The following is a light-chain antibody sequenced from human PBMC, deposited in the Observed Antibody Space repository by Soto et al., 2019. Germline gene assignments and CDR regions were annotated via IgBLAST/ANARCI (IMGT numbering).Light chain of an antibody. V-gene: IGKV3-11*01. J-gene: IGKJ1*01. CDR3: QQRNNWPPMWM. CDR1: QSVGSY. Sequence: EIVLTQSPATLSLSPGERATLSCTASQSVGSYLSWYQQKPGQAPRLLFYDASNRATGIPARFSGSGSGTDSALTISSLEREDFAIYYCQQRNNWPPMWMFGRGTKVEIK. CDR2: DAS.